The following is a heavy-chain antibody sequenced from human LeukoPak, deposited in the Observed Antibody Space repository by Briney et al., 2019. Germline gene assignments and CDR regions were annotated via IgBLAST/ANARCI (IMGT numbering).Heavy chain of an antibody. Sequence: GGSLRLSCAASGFTLSSYAMSWVRQAPGKGLEWVSTISGSGGDTYYADSVKGRFTISRDNSKNTLYLQMNSLRAEDTAVYYCAKDMRRWLQPFDYWGQGTLVTVSS. V-gene: IGHV3-23*01. CDR3: AKDMRRWLQPFDY. CDR1: GFTLSSYA. CDR2: ISGSGGDT. J-gene: IGHJ4*02. D-gene: IGHD5-24*01.